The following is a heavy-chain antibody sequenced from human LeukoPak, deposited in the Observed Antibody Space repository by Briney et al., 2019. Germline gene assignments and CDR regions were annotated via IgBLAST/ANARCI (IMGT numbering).Heavy chain of an antibody. J-gene: IGHJ3*02. CDR3: AREFRGYCSSTSCSDAFDI. V-gene: IGHV4-30-4*08. D-gene: IGHD2-2*01. CDR1: GGSISSGDYY. Sequence: PSETLSLTCTVSGGSISSGDYYWSWIRQPPGKGLEWIGYIYYSGSTYYNPSLKSRVTISVDTSKNQFSLKLSSVTAADTAVYYCAREFRGYCSSTSCSDAFDIWGQGTMVTVSS. CDR2: IYYSGST.